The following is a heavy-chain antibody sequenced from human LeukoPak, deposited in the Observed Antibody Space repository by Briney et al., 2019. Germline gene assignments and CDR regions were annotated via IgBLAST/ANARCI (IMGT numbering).Heavy chain of an antibody. Sequence: QPGGPLRLSCAASGFTFSSYAMNWVRQAPGKGLEWVSVISSSGDTTYYSDSVKGRFIISRDNSKNTLYLQMNSLRAEDTAVYYCAKAGIAVPATPEYCGQGTQVTVSS. CDR1: GFTFSSYA. CDR2: ISSSGDTT. D-gene: IGHD6-19*01. V-gene: IGHV3-23*01. J-gene: IGHJ4*02. CDR3: AKAGIAVPATPEY.